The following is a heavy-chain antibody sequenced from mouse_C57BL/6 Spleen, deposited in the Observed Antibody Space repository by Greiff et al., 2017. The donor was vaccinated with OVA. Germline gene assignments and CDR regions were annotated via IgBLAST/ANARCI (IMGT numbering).Heavy chain of an antibody. CDR3: ARGGLLPYYYARDY. V-gene: IGHV1-64*01. Sequence: VQLQQPGAELVKPGASVKLSCKASGYTFTSYWMHWVKQRPGQGLEWIGMIHPNSGSTNYNEKFKSKATLTVDKSSSTAYMQLSSLTSEDSAVYYCARGGLLPYYYARDYWGQGTSVTGSS. CDR2: IHPNSGST. J-gene: IGHJ4*01. D-gene: IGHD2-3*01. CDR1: GYTFTSYW.